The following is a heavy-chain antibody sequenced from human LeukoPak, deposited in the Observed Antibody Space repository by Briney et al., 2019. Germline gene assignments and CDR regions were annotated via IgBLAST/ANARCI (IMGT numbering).Heavy chain of an antibody. CDR1: GGSFSGYY. CDR3: ARESAEDSSGWYYFDY. CDR2: FNHSGST. D-gene: IGHD6-19*01. J-gene: IGHJ4*02. Sequence: SETLSLTCAVYGGSFSGYYWSWIRQPPGKGLDWIGEFNHSGSTNYNPSLKSRVTISVDTSKNQFSLKLSSVTAADTAVYYCARESAEDSSGWYYFDYWGQGTLVTVSS. V-gene: IGHV4-34*01.